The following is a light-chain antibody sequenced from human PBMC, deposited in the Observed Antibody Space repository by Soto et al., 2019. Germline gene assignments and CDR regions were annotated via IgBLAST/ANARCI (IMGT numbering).Light chain of an antibody. CDR2: GAS. CDR3: KQYGRSLWT. V-gene: IGKV3-20*01. Sequence: VVLTQSPGTLSLSPGERATLSCRASQSISSTYLAWYQQKPGQAPRLLIYGASTRATGIPDRFSGSGSGIDFTLTMGRLEPEDFAVYYCKQYGRSLWTFAQGPKVKIK. J-gene: IGKJ1*01. CDR1: QSISSTY.